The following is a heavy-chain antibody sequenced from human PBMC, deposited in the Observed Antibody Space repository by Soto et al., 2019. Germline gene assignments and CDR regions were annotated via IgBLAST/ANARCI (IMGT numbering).Heavy chain of an antibody. CDR1: GYSFTSYW. CDR3: ARISGSSSGCCYYYGMDV. D-gene: IGHD6-19*01. Sequence: PGESLKISCKGSGYSFTSYWIGWVRQMPGKGLEWMGIIYPGDSDTRYSPSFQGQVTISADKSISTAYLQWSSLKASDTAMYYCARISGSSSGCCYYYGMDVWGQGTTVTVSS. V-gene: IGHV5-51*01. J-gene: IGHJ6*02. CDR2: IYPGDSDT.